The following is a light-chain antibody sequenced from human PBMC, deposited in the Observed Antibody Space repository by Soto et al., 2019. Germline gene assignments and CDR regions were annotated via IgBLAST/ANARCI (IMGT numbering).Light chain of an antibody. CDR3: QQYHNWPPLT. V-gene: IGKV3D-15*01. CDR1: QNINFN. Sequence: ETLMTQSPATLSASPGERVTLSCRASQNINFNLAWYQQKPGQAPRVLIYGASSRASGIPYRFSGSGSGTDFTLTISRLEHDDFAFYYCQQYHNWPPLTFGGGTKVDIK. CDR2: GAS. J-gene: IGKJ4*01.